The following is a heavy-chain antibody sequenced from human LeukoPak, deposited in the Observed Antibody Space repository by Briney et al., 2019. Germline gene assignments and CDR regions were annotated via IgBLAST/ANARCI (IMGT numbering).Heavy chain of an antibody. CDR3: AKDSVVVAARFDY. J-gene: IGHJ4*02. V-gene: IGHV3-74*01. CDR2: INRDGSST. Sequence: GGSLRLSCAVSGFTFSSYWMHWVRQAPGKGLVWVSRINRDGSSTSYADSVKRRFTISRDNTKNTLYLQMNSLRAEDTAVYYCAKDSVVVAARFDYWGQGTLVTVSS. D-gene: IGHD2-15*01. CDR1: GFTFSSYW.